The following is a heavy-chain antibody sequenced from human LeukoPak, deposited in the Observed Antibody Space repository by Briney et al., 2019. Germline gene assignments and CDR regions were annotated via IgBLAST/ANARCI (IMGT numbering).Heavy chain of an antibody. V-gene: IGHV4-31*03. Sequence: PSETLSLTCTVSGGSISSGGYYWSWIRQHPGKGLEWIGYIYYSGSTYYNPSLKSRVTISVDTSKNQFSLKLSSVTAADTAVYYCARAASDDWLLSGLNWFDPWGQGTLVTVSS. CDR3: ARAASDDWLLSGLNWFDP. CDR1: GGSISSGGYY. D-gene: IGHD3-9*01. J-gene: IGHJ5*02. CDR2: IYYSGST.